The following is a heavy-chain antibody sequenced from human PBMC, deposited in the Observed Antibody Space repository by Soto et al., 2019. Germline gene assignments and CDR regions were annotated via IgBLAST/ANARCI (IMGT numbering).Heavy chain of an antibody. J-gene: IGHJ5*02. CDR2: IYYSGST. Sequence: SETLSLTCTVSGGSISSSSYYWGWIRQPPGKGLEWIGSIYYSGSTYYNPSLKSRVTISVDTSKNQFSLKLSSVTAADTAVYYCASGSSSWYTCCNWFDPWGQGTLVTVSS. V-gene: IGHV4-39*01. CDR3: ASGSSSWYTCCNWFDP. D-gene: IGHD6-13*01. CDR1: GGSISSSSYY.